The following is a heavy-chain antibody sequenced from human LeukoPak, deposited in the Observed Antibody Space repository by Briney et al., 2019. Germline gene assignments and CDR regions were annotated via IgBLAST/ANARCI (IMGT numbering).Heavy chain of an antibody. CDR3: ARVHGLLYGDYGAYYFDY. Sequence: ASVKVSCKASGYTFTAYYIHWVRQAPGLGLEWMGWIDPNSGGTNYAQKFQGRVTMTRDTSTSTVYMELSSLRSEDTAVYYCARVHGLLYGDYGAYYFDYWGQGTLVTVSS. CDR1: GYTFTAYY. D-gene: IGHD4-17*01. CDR2: IDPNSGGT. J-gene: IGHJ4*02. V-gene: IGHV1-2*02.